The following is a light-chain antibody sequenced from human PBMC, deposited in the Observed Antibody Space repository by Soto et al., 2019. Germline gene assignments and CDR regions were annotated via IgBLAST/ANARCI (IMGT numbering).Light chain of an antibody. Sequence: QSALTQPASVSGSPGQSITISCTGTSSDVGGYNYVSWYQQHPGKAPKLMIYEVSNRPSGVPDRFSGSRSGTSASLAITGLQAEDEADYYCQSYDSSLSAPYVFGAGTKVTVL. J-gene: IGLJ1*01. CDR2: EVS. CDR1: SSDVGGYNY. CDR3: QSYDSSLSAPYV. V-gene: IGLV2-14*01.